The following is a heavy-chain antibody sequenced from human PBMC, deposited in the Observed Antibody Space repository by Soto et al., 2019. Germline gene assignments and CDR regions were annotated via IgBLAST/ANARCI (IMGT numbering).Heavy chain of an antibody. CDR2: IDPTGGRT. J-gene: IGHJ6*02. D-gene: IGHD6-19*01. V-gene: IGHV1-46*02. CDR3: ARELQFPHQETGMDV. CDR1: GYTFENYY. Sequence: QVHLVQSGAEVKKPGASVKVSCKASGYTFENYYMHWVRQAPGQGLEWLGIIDPTGGRTTYAQKFQDRVTMTRDTSTSTVYMELSSLRSNDTALYYFARELQFPHQETGMDVWGQGTTVTVSS.